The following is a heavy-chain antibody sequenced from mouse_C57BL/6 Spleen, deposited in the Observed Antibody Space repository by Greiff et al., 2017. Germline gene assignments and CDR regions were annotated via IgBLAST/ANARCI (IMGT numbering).Heavy chain of an antibody. V-gene: IGHV14-4*01. CDR3: TSPITTGYFDV. CDR1: GFNIKDDY. J-gene: IGHJ1*03. CDR2: IDPENGDT. Sequence: EVKLMESGAELVRPGASVKLSCTASGFNIKDDYMHWVKQRPEQGLEWIGWIDPENGDTEYASKFQGKATITADTSSNTAYLQLSSLTSEDTAVYYCTSPITTGYFDVWCTGTTVTVSS. D-gene: IGHD1-1*01.